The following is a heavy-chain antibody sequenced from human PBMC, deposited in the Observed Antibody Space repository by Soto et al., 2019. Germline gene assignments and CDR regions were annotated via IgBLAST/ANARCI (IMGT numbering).Heavy chain of an antibody. CDR1: GFTFSSYG. Sequence: PGGSLRLSCAASGFTFSSYGMHWVRQAPGKGLEWVAVISYDGSNKYYADSVKGRFTISRDNSKNTLYLQMNSLRAEDTAVYYCAAPVGYCSSTSCYNFDYWGQGTLVTVSS. CDR2: ISYDGSNK. CDR3: AAPVGYCSSTSCYNFDY. J-gene: IGHJ4*02. V-gene: IGHV3-30*03. D-gene: IGHD2-2*02.